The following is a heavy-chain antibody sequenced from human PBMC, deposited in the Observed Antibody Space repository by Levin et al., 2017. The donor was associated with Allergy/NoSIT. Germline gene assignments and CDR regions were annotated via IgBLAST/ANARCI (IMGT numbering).Heavy chain of an antibody. CDR3: ARQQVRGTTYNWFDP. Sequence: GGSLRLSCAASKFTFSDSYMSWIRQTPGKGLECISYISNSGRTMYYTDSVKGRFTISRDNAKNSLYLQMNSLRVEDTAIYYCARQQVRGTTYNWFDPWGQGTLVTVSS. V-gene: IGHV3-11*01. D-gene: IGHD3-10*01. CDR2: ISNSGRTM. CDR1: KFTFSDSY. J-gene: IGHJ5*02.